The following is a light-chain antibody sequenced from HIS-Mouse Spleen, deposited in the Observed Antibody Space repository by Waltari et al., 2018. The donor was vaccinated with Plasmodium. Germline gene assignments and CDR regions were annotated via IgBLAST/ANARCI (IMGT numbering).Light chain of an antibody. CDR2: KDS. J-gene: IGLJ3*02. CDR1: ALPKQY. V-gene: IGLV3-25*03. CDR3: QSADSSGTPNWV. Sequence: SYELTQPPSVSVSPGQTARSTCSGAALPKQYADWYQQKPGQAPVLVIYKDSERPSGIPERFSGSSSGTTVTLTISGVQAEDEADYYCQSADSSGTPNWVFGGGTKLTVL.